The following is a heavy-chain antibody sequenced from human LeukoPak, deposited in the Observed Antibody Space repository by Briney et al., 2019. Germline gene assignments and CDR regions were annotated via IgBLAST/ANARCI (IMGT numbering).Heavy chain of an antibody. CDR3: ARQATLYDFWSGYWIVQH. CDR1: GFTFSSYA. V-gene: IGHV3-30-3*01. CDR2: ISYDGSNK. J-gene: IGHJ1*01. D-gene: IGHD3-3*01. Sequence: GGSLRLSCAASGFTFSSYAMHWVRQAPGKGLEWVAVISYDGSNKYYADSVKGRFTISRDNSKNTLYLQMNSLRAEDTAVYYCARQATLYDFWSGYWIVQHWGQGTLVTVSS.